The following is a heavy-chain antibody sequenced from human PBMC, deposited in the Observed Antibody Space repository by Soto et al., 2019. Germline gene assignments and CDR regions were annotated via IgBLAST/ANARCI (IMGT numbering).Heavy chain of an antibody. D-gene: IGHD3-10*01. CDR1: GYTFTGYY. J-gene: IGHJ6*02. Sequence: GASVKVSCKASGYTFTGYYMHWVRQAPGQGLEWMGWINPNSGGTNYAQKFQGWVTMTRDTSISTAYMELSRLRSDDTAVYYCARDLPLNYYGSGSYSYGMDVWGQGTTVTVSS. CDR2: INPNSGGT. V-gene: IGHV1-2*04. CDR3: ARDLPLNYYGSGSYSYGMDV.